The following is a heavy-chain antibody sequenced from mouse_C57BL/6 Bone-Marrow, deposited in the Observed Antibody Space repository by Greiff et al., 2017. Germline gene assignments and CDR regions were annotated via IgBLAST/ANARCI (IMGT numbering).Heavy chain of an antibody. D-gene: IGHD2-1*01. V-gene: IGHV1-31*01. CDR2: FYPYNGVS. J-gene: IGHJ3*01. CDR3: ARARGNYVKFAY. Sequence: EVQLQQSGPELVKPGASVKISCKASGYSFTGYYIHWLKRSHGNILGWIGYFYPYNGVSSYNQKFKGKATVTVDKSSSTAYMEIRSLTSEDSAGYYCARARGNYVKFAYGGQGTLVTVSA. CDR1: GYSFTGYY.